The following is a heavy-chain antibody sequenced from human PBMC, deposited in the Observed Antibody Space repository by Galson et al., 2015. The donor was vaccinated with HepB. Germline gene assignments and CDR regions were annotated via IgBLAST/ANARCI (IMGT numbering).Heavy chain of an antibody. Sequence: QSGAEAKKPGESLKISCKGSGYSITSYRIGWVRQIPGKGLEWMGIIYPGDSDTRYRPSFQGKVTISADKSSSTAYLQWSSLKASDTAMYYCATLAGGANWFDPWGQGTLVTVSS. V-gene: IGHV5-51*01. CDR2: IYPGDSDT. D-gene: IGHD2-15*01. J-gene: IGHJ5*02. CDR3: ATLAGGANWFDP. CDR1: GYSITSYR.